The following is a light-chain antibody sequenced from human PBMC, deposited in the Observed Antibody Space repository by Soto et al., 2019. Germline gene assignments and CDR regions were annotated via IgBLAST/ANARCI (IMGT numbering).Light chain of an antibody. Sequence: EIVLTQSPATLSLSPGERATLSCRASQNVDSYLAWYQQKPGQAPRLLIYDASNRATGIPARFSGSGSGTDFTLYISSLEPEDFAVYYCQHRRSWPLTFGGGTKVEIK. J-gene: IGKJ4*01. CDR3: QHRRSWPLT. CDR2: DAS. CDR1: QNVDSY. V-gene: IGKV3-11*01.